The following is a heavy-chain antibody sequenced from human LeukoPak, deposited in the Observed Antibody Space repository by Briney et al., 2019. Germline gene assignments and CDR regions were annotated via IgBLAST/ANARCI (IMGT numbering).Heavy chain of an antibody. CDR2: VYDSGSA. V-gene: IGHV4-39*01. D-gene: IGHD2-2*01. CDR3: ARQVRGCSSSSCYLD. Sequence: PSETLSLTCTVSGGSISSSHFYWGWIRQTPGKGLEWIGSVYDSGSAYHNPSITSRVTISVDVSKNQFSLNLRSVAAADTAVYYCARQVRGCSSSSCYLDWGQGTLVTVSS. CDR1: GGSISSSHFY. J-gene: IGHJ4*02.